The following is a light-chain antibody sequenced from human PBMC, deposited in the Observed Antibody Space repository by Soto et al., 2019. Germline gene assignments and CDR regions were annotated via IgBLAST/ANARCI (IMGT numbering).Light chain of an antibody. Sequence: QSVPTQPPSASGTPGQRVTITCYGDNSNIASNSVNWYQQLPGTAPKLLIYSDNRRPSGVPDRFSASKSGASAFLTFSGLQSDDEADYYCSSWDRSLDNWMFGGGTKVTVL. V-gene: IGLV1-44*01. J-gene: IGLJ3*02. CDR1: NSNIASNS. CDR2: SDN. CDR3: SSWDRSLDNWM.